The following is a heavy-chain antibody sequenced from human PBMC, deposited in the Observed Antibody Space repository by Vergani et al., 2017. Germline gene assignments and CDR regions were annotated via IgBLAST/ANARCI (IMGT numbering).Heavy chain of an antibody. Sequence: LEESGGGSVKPGGSLRLSCAASGFKFSDHYMSWIRQAPGKGLEWVSHISPGASTVSYTDSVTGRFTVSRDNDNNSLTLDMTTLRVEDTAVYYYAKDPGISTTRHYYAMDVWGRETTVTVFS. V-gene: IGHV3-11*04. J-gene: IGHJ6*02. CDR3: AKDPGISTTRHYYAMDV. D-gene: IGHD1-1*01. CDR1: GFKFSDHY. CDR2: ISPGASTV.